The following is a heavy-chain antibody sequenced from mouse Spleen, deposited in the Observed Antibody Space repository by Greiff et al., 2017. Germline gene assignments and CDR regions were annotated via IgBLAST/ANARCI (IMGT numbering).Heavy chain of an antibody. Sequence: QVQLQQPGAELVKPGASVKMSCKASGYTFTSYWITWVKQRPGQGLEWIGDIYPGSGSTNYNEKFKSKATLTVDTSSSTAYMQLSSLTSEDSAVYYCARGGSMDDGRTGFAYWGQGTLVTVSA. D-gene: IGHD1-1*02. V-gene: IGHV1-55*01. CDR3: ARGGSMDDGRTGFAY. CDR2: IYPGSGST. J-gene: IGHJ3*01. CDR1: GYTFTSYW.